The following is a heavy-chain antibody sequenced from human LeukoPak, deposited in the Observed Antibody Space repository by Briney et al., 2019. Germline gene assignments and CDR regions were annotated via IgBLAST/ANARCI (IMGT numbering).Heavy chain of an antibody. CDR2: ITGGGEST. D-gene: IGHD2-15*01. CDR3: AKGERVYCSASTCYPFDY. J-gene: IGHJ4*02. V-gene: IGHV3-23*01. CDR1: GFTFSSYA. Sequence: GGSLRLSCAASGFTFSSYAMNWVRQAPGTGLEWVSSITGGGESTYHADSVKGRFTISRDNSKNTVSLQMNSLRAEDTAVYYCAKGERVYCSASTCYPFDYCGQGILVSVSS.